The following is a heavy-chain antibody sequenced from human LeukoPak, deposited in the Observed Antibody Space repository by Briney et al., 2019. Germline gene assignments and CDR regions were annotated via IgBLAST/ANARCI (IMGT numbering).Heavy chain of an antibody. D-gene: IGHD2-15*01. J-gene: IGHJ4*02. Sequence: SETLSLTCTVSGGSISSSSYYWGWIRQPPGKGLEWIGSIYYSGSTYYNPSLKSRVTISVDTSKNQFSLKLSSVTAADTAVYYCAAQDMYTDYWGQGTLVTVSS. CDR3: AAQDMYTDY. CDR1: GGSISSSSYY. V-gene: IGHV4-39*07. CDR2: IYYSGST.